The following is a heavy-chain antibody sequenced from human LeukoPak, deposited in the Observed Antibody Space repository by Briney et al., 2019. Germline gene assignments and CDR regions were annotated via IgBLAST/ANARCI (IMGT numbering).Heavy chain of an antibody. J-gene: IGHJ4*02. CDR3: ARAGQHYDFWSGYYTFDY. V-gene: IGHV1-69*01. CDR2: IIPIFGTA. Sequence: SVKVSCKASGGTFSSYAISWVRQAPGQGLEWMGGIIPIFGTANYAQKFKGRVTITADESTSTAYMKLSSLRSEDTAVYYCARAGQHYDFWSGYYTFDYWGQGTLVTVSS. D-gene: IGHD3-3*01. CDR1: GGTFSSYA.